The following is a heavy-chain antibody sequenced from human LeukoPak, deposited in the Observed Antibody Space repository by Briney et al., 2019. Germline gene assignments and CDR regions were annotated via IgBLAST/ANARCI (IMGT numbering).Heavy chain of an antibody. Sequence: ASVKVSCKASGYTFTTYGLSWVRQAPGQGIEWMGWISAYNGKTSYAQKFQSRVTMTTDTSTSTAYMELRSLSSDDTAMYYCAREGKFYDILTGYSTAANWFDPWDQGTLVTVSS. CDR2: ISAYNGKT. CDR3: AREGKFYDILTGYSTAANWFDP. V-gene: IGHV1-18*01. CDR1: GYTFTTYG. D-gene: IGHD3-9*01. J-gene: IGHJ5*02.